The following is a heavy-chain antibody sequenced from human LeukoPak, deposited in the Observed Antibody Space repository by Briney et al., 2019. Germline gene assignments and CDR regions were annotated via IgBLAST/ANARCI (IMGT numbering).Heavy chain of an antibody. V-gene: IGHV3-64*01. CDR2: ISSNGAST. CDR1: GYTFSSYA. Sequence: GGSLRLSCAGSGYTFSSYAMHWVRQAPGKGLEYVSGISSNGASTYYANSVKGRFTVSRDNSKNTLYLQMGSLRAEDMAVYYCASSVRSGWDAPNDAFDIWGQGTMVTVSS. CDR3: ASSVRSGWDAPNDAFDI. D-gene: IGHD6-25*01. J-gene: IGHJ3*02.